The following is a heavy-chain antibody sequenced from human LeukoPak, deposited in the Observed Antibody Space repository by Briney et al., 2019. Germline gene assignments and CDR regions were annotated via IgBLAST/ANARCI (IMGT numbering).Heavy chain of an antibody. Sequence: GGSLRLSCAASGFTFSSYGMHWVRQAPGKGLEWVAFIRYDGSNKYYADSVKGRFTISRDNSKNTLYLQMNSLRAEDTAVYYCAKGLGSLQFPDGFDYWGQGTLVTVSS. V-gene: IGHV3-30*02. CDR3: AKGLGSLQFPDGFDY. D-gene: IGHD3-3*01. J-gene: IGHJ4*02. CDR2: IRYDGSNK. CDR1: GFTFSSYG.